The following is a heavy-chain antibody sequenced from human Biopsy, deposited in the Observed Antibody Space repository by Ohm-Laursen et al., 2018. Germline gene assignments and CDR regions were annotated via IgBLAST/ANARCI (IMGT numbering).Heavy chain of an antibody. V-gene: IGHV3-21*06. D-gene: IGHD3-10*01. Sequence: SLRLSCAASGVTLSGYGMNWVRQAPGKGLEWVSSISASSSYIYYADSVKGRFTVSRDSTKNTLYLQMNSLRAADTAIYFCATELLPPGVGGPWLDSWGQGTPVTVS. J-gene: IGHJ5*01. CDR3: ATELLPPGVGGPWLDS. CDR1: GVTLSGYG. CDR2: ISASSSYI.